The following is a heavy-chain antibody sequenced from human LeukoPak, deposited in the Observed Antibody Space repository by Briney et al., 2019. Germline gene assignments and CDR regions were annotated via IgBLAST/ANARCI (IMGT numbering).Heavy chain of an antibody. CDR2: IGGGGSDT. J-gene: IGHJ4*02. CDR3: AWGYCSGGSCRPFDY. V-gene: IGHV3-23*01. Sequence: PGGSLRLSCAFSGFSFTQIGMGWVRQAPGKGLEWVAAIGGGGSDTKYTDSVQGRFTLSRDISRNTLVLQMNSLRAEDTAVYYCAWGYCSGGSCRPFDYWGQGTLVTVSS. CDR1: GFSFTQIG. D-gene: IGHD2-15*01.